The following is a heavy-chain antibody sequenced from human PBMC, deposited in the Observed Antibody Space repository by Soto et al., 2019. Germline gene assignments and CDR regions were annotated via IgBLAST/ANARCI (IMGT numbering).Heavy chain of an antibody. J-gene: IGHJ6*02. D-gene: IGHD3-10*01. V-gene: IGHV1-69*13. CDR3: ARDSYYGSGSYSYYGMDV. CDR2: IIPIFGTA. CDR1: GXTFGSYA. Sequence: SVKVSCKASGXTFGSYAISWGRQAPGQGLEWMGGIIPIFGTANYAQKFQGRVTITADESTSTAYMELSSLRSEDTAVYYCARDSYYGSGSYSYYGMDVWGQGTTVTVSS.